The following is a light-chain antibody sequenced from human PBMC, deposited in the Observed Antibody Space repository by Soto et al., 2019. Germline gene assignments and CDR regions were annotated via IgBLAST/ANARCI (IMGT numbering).Light chain of an antibody. V-gene: IGKV3-11*01. CDR1: QSVGNY. CDR3: QQRSSWPLT. CDR2: GTS. Sequence: EIVLTQSPATLSLSPGERATLSCRASQSVGNYLVWYQQRPAQAPRLLIYGTSNRASGIPARFSGSGSGTDFTLTISSLEPEDFAVYYCQQRSSWPLTFGGGTKVDIK. J-gene: IGKJ4*01.